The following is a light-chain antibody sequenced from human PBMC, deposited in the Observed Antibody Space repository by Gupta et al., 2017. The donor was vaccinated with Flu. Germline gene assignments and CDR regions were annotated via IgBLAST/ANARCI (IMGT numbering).Light chain of an antibody. Sequence: PVSPAVSARMSSPGLVCHGVSSWLEWYQQRPGKAPRLLIYQVSNRETGVPYRFSGSGSGTKFTLTISRLQAEDFAIYFCQQDTSCPWAFGQGTKVEIK. V-gene: IGKV1-5*03. CDR1: PGLVCHGVSSW. CDR2: QVS. J-gene: IGKJ1*01. CDR3: QQDTSCPWA.